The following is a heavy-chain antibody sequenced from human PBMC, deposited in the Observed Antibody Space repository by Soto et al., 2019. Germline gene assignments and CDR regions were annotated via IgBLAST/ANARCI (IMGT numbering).Heavy chain of an antibody. V-gene: IGHV4-59*01. CDR1: GDSISSYY. CDR3: ARGTTPYYYYGMDV. J-gene: IGHJ6*02. CDR2: IYDSGRT. Sequence: KPSETLSLTCTVSGDSISSYYWTWIRQPPGEGLEWIGYIYDSGRTYYNPSLKSRVTISVDTSKNQFSLRLSSVSAADTAVYYCARGTTPYYYYGMDVWGQGTTVTVSS. D-gene: IGHD3-10*01.